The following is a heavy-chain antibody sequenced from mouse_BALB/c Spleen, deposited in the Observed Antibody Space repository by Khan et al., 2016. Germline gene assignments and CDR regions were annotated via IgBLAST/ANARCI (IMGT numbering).Heavy chain of an antibody. CDR3: ARNWAYYDYDLGYFDY. Sequence: QVQLKESGPGLVAPSQSLSITCTVSGFSLSKYSVHWIRQPPGEGLEWLGMIWGGGSTDYNSALKSRLSISKDNSKSQVFLNMNSLQTDDTAMYYCARNWAYYDYDLGYFDYWGQGTTLTVSS. CDR1: GFSLSKYS. CDR2: IWGGGST. D-gene: IGHD2-4*01. J-gene: IGHJ2*01. V-gene: IGHV2-6-4*01.